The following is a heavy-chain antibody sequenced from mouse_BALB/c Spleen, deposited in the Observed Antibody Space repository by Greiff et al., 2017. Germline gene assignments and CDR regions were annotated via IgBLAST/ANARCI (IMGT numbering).Heavy chain of an antibody. J-gene: IGHJ3*01. CDR2: ISNGGGST. Sequence: EVKLMESGGGLVQPGGSLKLSCAASGFTFSSYTMSWVRQTPEKRLEWVAYISNGGGSTYYPDTVKGRFTISRDNAKNTLYLQMSSLKSEDTAMYYCARHGTVVEGAWFAYWGQGTLVTVSA. V-gene: IGHV5-12-2*01. CDR1: GFTFSSYT. D-gene: IGHD1-1*01. CDR3: ARHGTVVEGAWFAY.